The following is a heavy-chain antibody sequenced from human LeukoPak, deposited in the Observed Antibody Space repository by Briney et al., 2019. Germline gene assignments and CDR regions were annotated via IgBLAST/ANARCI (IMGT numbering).Heavy chain of an antibody. Sequence: GSLRLSCAASGFTFSSYAMSWVRQPPGKGLEWIGSIYYSGSTYYNPSLKSRVTISVDTSKNQFSLKLSSVTAADTAVYYCARLGRVVPAANFDYWGQGTLVTVSS. J-gene: IGHJ4*02. V-gene: IGHV4-39*01. CDR3: ARLGRVVPAANFDY. CDR2: IYYSGST. CDR1: GFTFSSYA. D-gene: IGHD2-2*01.